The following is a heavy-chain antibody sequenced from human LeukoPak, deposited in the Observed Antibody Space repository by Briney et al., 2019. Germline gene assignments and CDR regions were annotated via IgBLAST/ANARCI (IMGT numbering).Heavy chain of an antibody. CDR1: GFTFSSYS. CDR2: ISSSSSSYK. Sequence: PGGSLRLSCAASGFTFSSYSMNWVRQAPGKGLEWVSSISSSSSSYKYYADSVKGRFTISRDNSKNTLYLQMNSLRAEDTAVYYCAREWQWLVRYFDYWGQGTLVTVSS. J-gene: IGHJ4*02. V-gene: IGHV3-21*01. CDR3: AREWQWLVRYFDY. D-gene: IGHD6-19*01.